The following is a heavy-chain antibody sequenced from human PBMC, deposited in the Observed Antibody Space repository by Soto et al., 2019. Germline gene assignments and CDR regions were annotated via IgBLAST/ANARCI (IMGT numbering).Heavy chain of an antibody. Sequence: SETLSLTCTVSGGSISSSSYYWGWIRQPPGKGLEWIGSIYYSGSTYYNPSLKSRVTISVDTSKNQFSLKLSSVTAADTAVYYCASAWGLFYDSVWGSYRHFDYWGQGTLVTVSS. CDR1: GGSISSSSYY. CDR2: IYYSGST. J-gene: IGHJ4*02. V-gene: IGHV4-39*01. D-gene: IGHD3-16*02. CDR3: ASAWGLFYDSVWGSYRHFDY.